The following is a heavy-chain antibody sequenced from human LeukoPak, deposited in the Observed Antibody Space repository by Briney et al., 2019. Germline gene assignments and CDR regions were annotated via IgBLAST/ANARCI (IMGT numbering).Heavy chain of an antibody. CDR2: IYHSGST. CDR1: GYSISSGYY. CDR3: ARVGRITIFGVVRTWFDY. Sequence: SETLSLTCTVSGYSISSGYYWGWIRQPPEKGLEWIGSIYHSGSTYYNPSLKSRVTISVDTSKNQFSLKLSSVTAADTAVYYCARVGRITIFGVVRTWFDYWGQGTLVTVSS. V-gene: IGHV4-38-2*02. D-gene: IGHD3-3*01. J-gene: IGHJ4*02.